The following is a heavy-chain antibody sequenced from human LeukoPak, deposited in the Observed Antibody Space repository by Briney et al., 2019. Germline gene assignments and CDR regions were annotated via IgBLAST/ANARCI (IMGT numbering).Heavy chain of an antibody. CDR3: ARSYRGRRFDY. CDR2: INPSSGGT. CDR1: GYTFTGYY. V-gene: IGHV1-2*02. Sequence: ASVKVSCKASGYTFTGYYVHWVRQAPGQGLEWMGWINPSSGGTNYTQKFQGRVTMTRDTSISTAYLELSRLRSDDTAVYYCARSYRGRRFDYWGQGTLVTVSS. D-gene: IGHD2-21*01. J-gene: IGHJ4*02.